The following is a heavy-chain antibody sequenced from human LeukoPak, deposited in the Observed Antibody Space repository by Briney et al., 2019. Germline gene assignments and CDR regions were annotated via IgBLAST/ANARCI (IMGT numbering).Heavy chain of an antibody. CDR3: ASERGTGYYYYYGMDV. D-gene: IGHD1-14*01. CDR1: GYSISSGYY. CDR2: IYHSGST. J-gene: IGHJ6*04. V-gene: IGHV4-38-2*01. Sequence: SETLSLTCAVSGYSISSGYYWGWIRQPPGKGLEWIGSIYHSGSTYYNPSLKSRVTISVDTSKNQFSLKLSSVTAADTAVYYCASERGTGYYYYYGMDVWGKGTTVTVSS.